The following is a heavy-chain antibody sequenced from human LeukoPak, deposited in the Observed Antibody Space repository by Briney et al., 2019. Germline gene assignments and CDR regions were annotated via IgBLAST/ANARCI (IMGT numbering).Heavy chain of an antibody. CDR2: VNHSGST. V-gene: IGHV4-34*01. CDR1: GGSFSGYY. J-gene: IGHJ4*02. Sequence: SETLSLTCAVYGGSFSGYYWSWIRQPPGKGLEWIGEVNHSGSTNYNPSLKSRVTISVDTSQNQFSLKLSSVTAAGTAVYYCARDRALGSGKYYFDYWGQGTLVTVSA. CDR3: ARDRALGSGKYYFDY. D-gene: IGHD3-16*01.